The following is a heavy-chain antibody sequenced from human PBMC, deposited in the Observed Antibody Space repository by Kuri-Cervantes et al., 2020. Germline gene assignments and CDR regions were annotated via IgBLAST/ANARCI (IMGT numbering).Heavy chain of an antibody. V-gene: IGHV3-7*03. D-gene: IGHD3-16*01. Sequence: GGSLRLSCAASGFTFSSYWMSWVRQAPGKGLEWVANIKQDGSEKYYVDSVKGRFTISRGSAKNSLYLQMNSLRAEDTALYHCARGGGSVDYWGQGTLVTVSS. CDR3: ARGGGSVDY. CDR1: GFTFSSYW. J-gene: IGHJ4*02. CDR2: IKQDGSEK.